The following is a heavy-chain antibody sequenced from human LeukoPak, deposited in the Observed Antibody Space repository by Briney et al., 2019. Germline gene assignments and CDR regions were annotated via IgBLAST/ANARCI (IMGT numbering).Heavy chain of an antibody. CDR1: GFTFSSYT. CDR2: ITSSSSYI. J-gene: IGHJ6*02. D-gene: IGHD3-3*01. CDR3: ARGGFWSGYYNYYGMDV. V-gene: IGHV3-21*01. Sequence: GGSLKLSCAASGFTFSSYTMNWVRQAPGKGPEWVSSITSSSSYIYYADSVKGRFTISRDNAKNSLYLQMNSLRAEDTAVYFCARGGFWSGYYNYYGMDVWGQGTTVTVSS.